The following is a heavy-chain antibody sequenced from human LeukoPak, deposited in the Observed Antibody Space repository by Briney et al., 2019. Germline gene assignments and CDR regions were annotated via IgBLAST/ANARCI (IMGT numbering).Heavy chain of an antibody. CDR1: GYTFTSYG. J-gene: IGHJ4*02. CDR3: ASLHYYDSSGYPSYYFDY. D-gene: IGHD3-22*01. V-gene: IGHV1-18*01. CDR2: ISAYNGNT. Sequence: ASVKVSCKASGYTFTSYGISWVRQGPGQGLEWMGWISAYNGNTNYAQKLQGRVTMTTDTSTSTAYMELRSLRSDDTAVYYCASLHYYDSSGYPSYYFDYWGQGTLVTDSS.